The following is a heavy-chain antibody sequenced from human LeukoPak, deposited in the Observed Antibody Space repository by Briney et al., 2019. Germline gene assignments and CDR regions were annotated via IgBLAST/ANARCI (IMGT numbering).Heavy chain of an antibody. V-gene: IGHV3-30*02. CDR3: AKEGQQLAYYYYYMDV. CDR1: GFTLSNYG. D-gene: IGHD6-13*01. CDR2: IRYGGSNN. J-gene: IGHJ6*03. Sequence: QPGGSLRLSCVASGFTLSNYGMHWVRQAPGKGLEWVAFIRYGGSNNYYADSVKGRFTISRGNSKNTLYLQMNSLRTEDTAVYYCAKEGQQLAYYYYYMDVWGKGTTVTVSS.